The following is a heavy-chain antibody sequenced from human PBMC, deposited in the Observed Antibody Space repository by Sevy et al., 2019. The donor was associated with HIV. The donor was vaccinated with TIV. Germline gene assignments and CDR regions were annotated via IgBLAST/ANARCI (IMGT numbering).Heavy chain of an antibody. V-gene: IGHV1-2*06. Sequence: ASVKVSCKASGYTFTGYYTHWVRRAPGQGLEWMGRINPNGGGTNYAQKFQGRVTMTKDTSISTAYMELSRLRSDDTAVYYCAREERYYYYGMDVWGQGTTVTVSS. CDR2: INPNGGGT. J-gene: IGHJ6*02. CDR3: AREERYYYYGMDV. CDR1: GYTFTGYY.